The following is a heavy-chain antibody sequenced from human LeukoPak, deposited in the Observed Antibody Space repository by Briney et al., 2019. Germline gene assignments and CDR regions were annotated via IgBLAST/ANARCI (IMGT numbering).Heavy chain of an antibody. V-gene: IGHV3-23*01. CDR1: GYIFNNYA. D-gene: IGHD2-2*01. J-gene: IGHJ4*02. Sequence: PGGSLRLSRVASGYIFNNYAVSWVRQAPGKGLEWVSAISGSGSTYYADSVKSRFTISRDNSKNTGYLQMNSLRAEDTAVYYCVKGGQDCSPTTCYYDWGQGTLVTVSS. CDR2: ISGSGST. CDR3: VKGGQDCSPTTCYYD.